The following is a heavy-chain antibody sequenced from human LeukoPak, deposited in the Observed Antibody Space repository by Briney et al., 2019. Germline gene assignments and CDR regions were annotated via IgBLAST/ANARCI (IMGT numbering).Heavy chain of an antibody. CDR2: IYYSGST. D-gene: IGHD4-11*01. CDR1: GGSISSSSYY. Sequence: SETLSLTCTVSGGSISSSSYYWGWLRQPPGKGLEWIGSIYYSGSTYYNPSLKSRVTISVDTSKNQFSLKLSSVTAADTAVYYCARAGATVTTRFIDYWGQGTLVTVSS. J-gene: IGHJ4*02. V-gene: IGHV4-39*07. CDR3: ARAGATVTTRFIDY.